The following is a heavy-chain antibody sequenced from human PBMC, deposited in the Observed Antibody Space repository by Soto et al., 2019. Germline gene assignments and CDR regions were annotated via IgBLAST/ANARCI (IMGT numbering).Heavy chain of an antibody. CDR2: INPSGGST. V-gene: IGHV1-46*03. CDR1: GYTFTSYY. Sequence: ASVKVSCKASGYTFTSYYMHWVRQAPGQGLEWMGIINPSGGSTSYAQKFQGRVTMTRDTSTSTVYMELSSLRSEDTAVYYRARDRDYGDYVPFYYYMDVWGKGTTVTVSS. CDR3: ARDRDYGDYVPFYYYMDV. J-gene: IGHJ6*03. D-gene: IGHD4-17*01.